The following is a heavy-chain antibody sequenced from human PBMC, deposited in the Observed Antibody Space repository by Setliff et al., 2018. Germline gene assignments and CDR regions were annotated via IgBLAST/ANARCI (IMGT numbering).Heavy chain of an antibody. V-gene: IGHV3-21*01. J-gene: IGHJ4*02. D-gene: IGHD1-26*01. Sequence: PGGSLRLSCAVSGVFFRNYHVTWVRQAPGKGLEWVSSYSGSNDYINYADSVKGRFTISRDNAKNTLYLQMSSLGAEDTAVYYCATSGSYHGPLIWGQGALVTVSS. CDR1: GVFFRNYH. CDR2: YSGSNDYI. CDR3: ATSGSYHGPLI.